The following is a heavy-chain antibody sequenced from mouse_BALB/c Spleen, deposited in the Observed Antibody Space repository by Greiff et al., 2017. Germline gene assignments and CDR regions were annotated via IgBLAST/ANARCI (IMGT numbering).Heavy chain of an antibody. D-gene: IGHD4-1*01. CDR2: IWAGGNT. CDR3: ARDLTGTFAY. CDR1: GFSLTSYG. V-gene: IGHV2-9*02. Sequence: QVHVKQSGPGLVAPSQSLSITCTVSGFSLTSYGVHWVRQPPGKGLERLGVIWAGGNTNYNSALMSRLSISKDNSKSQVFLKMNSLQTDDTAIYYCARDLTGTFAYWGQGTLVTVSA. J-gene: IGHJ3*01.